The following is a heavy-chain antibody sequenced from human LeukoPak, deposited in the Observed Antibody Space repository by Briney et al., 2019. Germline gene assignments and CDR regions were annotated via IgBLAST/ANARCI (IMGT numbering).Heavy chain of an antibody. CDR3: AREGSGRYQLPDAFDI. CDR2: ISYDGTNK. Sequence: GGSLRLSCAASGFTFNNYAIHWVRQTPVKGLEWVSVISYDGTNKYYADSVKGRFTVSRDNSKNTLYLQMNSLRAEDTAVYYCAREGSGRYQLPDAFDIWGQGTMVTVSS. V-gene: IGHV3-30*04. J-gene: IGHJ3*02. CDR1: GFTFNNYA. D-gene: IGHD2-2*01.